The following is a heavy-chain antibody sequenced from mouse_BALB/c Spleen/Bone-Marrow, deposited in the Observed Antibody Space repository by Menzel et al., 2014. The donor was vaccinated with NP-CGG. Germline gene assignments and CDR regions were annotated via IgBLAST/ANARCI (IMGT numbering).Heavy chain of an antibody. CDR1: GFNIKDTN. V-gene: IGHV14-3*02. CDR2: IDPANGNT. CDR3: AAYYYGSIFVFAY. D-gene: IGHD1-1*01. Sequence: EVQLQQSGAELVKPGASVKLSCTASGFNIKDTNMHWVKQRPEQGLEWIGRIDPANGNTKYDPKFQGKATITADTSSNTAYLQLSSLTSEDTAVYCCAAYYYGSIFVFAYWGQGTLVTGSA. J-gene: IGHJ3*01.